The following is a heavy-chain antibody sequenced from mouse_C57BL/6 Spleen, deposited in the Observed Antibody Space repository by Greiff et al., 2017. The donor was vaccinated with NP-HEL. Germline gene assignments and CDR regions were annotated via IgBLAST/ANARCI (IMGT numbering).Heavy chain of an antibody. V-gene: IGHV1-52*01. J-gene: IGHJ2*01. Sequence: QVQLQQSGAELVRPGSSVKLSCKASGYTFTSYWMHWVKQRPIQGLEWIGNIDPSDSETHYNQKFKDKATLTVDKSSSTAYLQLSSLTSEDSAVYYCAMIYYDYGLYFDYWGQGTTLTVSS. CDR3: AMIYYDYGLYFDY. CDR1: GYTFTSYW. CDR2: IDPSDSET. D-gene: IGHD2-4*01.